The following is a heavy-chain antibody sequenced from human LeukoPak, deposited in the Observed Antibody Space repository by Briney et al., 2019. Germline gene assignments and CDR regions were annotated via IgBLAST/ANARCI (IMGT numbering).Heavy chain of an antibody. J-gene: IGHJ4*02. D-gene: IGHD3-10*01. CDR2: ISAYNGKT. CDR1: GFTFTSYG. CDR3: ARDRRYYYGSGNIDY. Sequence: EASVKVSCKASGFTFTSYGISWVRQAPGQGLGWMGWISAYNGKTNYSKKLQGRVSMTTDTSTSTAYLELRSLRSDDTAVYYCARDRRYYYGSGNIDYWGQGTLVTVSS. V-gene: IGHV1-18*01.